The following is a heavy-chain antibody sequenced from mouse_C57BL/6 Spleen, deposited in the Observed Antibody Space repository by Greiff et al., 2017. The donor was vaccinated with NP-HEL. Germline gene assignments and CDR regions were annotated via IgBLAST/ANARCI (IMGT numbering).Heavy chain of an antibody. D-gene: IGHD4-1*01. CDR1: GYTFTSYW. Sequence: QVQLKQSGAELAKPGASVKLSCKASGYTFTSYWMHWVKQRPGQGLEWIGYINPSSGYTKYNQKFKDKATLTADKSSSTAYMQLSSLTYEDSAVYYCARSRELGQGGFAYWGQGTLVTVSA. J-gene: IGHJ3*01. CDR2: INPSSGYT. CDR3: ARSRELGQGGFAY. V-gene: IGHV1-7*01.